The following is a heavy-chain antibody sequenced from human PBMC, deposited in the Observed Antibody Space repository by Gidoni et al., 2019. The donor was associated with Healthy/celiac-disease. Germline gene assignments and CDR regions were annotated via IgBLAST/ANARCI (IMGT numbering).Heavy chain of an antibody. D-gene: IGHD6-13*01. V-gene: IGHV4-34*01. J-gene: IGHJ3*02. CDR1: GGSFSGYY. CDR2: INHSGST. CDR3: ARVEPEFEYSSSWGYAFDI. Sequence: QVQLQQWGAGLLKPSETLSLTGAVYGGSFSGYYWTWIRQPPGKGLEWIGEINHSGSTNYNPSLKSRVTISVDTSKNQFSLKLSSVTAADTAVYYCARVEPEFEYSSSWGYAFDIWGQGTMVTVSS.